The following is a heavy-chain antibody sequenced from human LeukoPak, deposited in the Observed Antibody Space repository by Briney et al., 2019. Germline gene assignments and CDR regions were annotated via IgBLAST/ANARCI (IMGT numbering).Heavy chain of an antibody. CDR1: GFTFSSYA. D-gene: IGHD3-22*01. Sequence: GGSLRLSCAASGFTFSSYAMHWVRQAPGKGLEWVAVISHDGSNKYYADSVKGRFTISRDNSKNTLHLQMNSLRAEDTAVYYCARDGDTYYYDSSGYLYWGQGTLVTVSS. CDR3: ARDGDTYYYDSSGYLY. V-gene: IGHV3-30-3*01. CDR2: ISHDGSNK. J-gene: IGHJ4*02.